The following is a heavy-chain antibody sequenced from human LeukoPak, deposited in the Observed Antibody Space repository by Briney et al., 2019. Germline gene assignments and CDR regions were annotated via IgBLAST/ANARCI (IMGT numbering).Heavy chain of an antibody. Sequence: SETLSLTCAVSGGSVSSYYWSWIREPPGKELEWIGYIHDSGGTNYNPSLNNRVTFSLDTSKNQFFLKLSSVTAADTAVYYCATYIVGAYNWCDPWGQGTLVTVSS. D-gene: IGHD1-26*01. CDR2: IHDSGGT. CDR1: GGSVSSYY. J-gene: IGHJ5*02. V-gene: IGHV4-59*02. CDR3: ATYIVGAYNWCDP.